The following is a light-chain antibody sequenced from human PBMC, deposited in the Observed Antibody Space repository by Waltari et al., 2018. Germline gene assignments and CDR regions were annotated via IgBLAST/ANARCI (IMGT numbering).Light chain of an antibody. Sequence: EIMLTQSPATLSLSPGERATLSCRASQGVYSYLAWYQQKPGQAPRLLIYDASSRATGVPARFSGSGSGTDFTLTISSLEPEDFAVYYCQQRGNWLRTFGGGTKVEIK. CDR2: DAS. J-gene: IGKJ4*01. CDR1: QGVYSY. V-gene: IGKV3-11*01. CDR3: QQRGNWLRT.